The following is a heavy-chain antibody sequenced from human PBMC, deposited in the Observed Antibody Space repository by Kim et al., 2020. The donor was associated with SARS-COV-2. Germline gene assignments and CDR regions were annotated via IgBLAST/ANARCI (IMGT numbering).Heavy chain of an antibody. Sequence: GGSLRLSCAASGFTFSSYGMHWVRQAPGKGLEWVAVISYDGSNKHYADSVKGRFTISRDNSKNTLYLQINSLRAEDTAVYYCARDRTGYSSGWTYYYYGMDVWGQGTTVTVSS. J-gene: IGHJ6*02. CDR2: ISYDGSNK. CDR1: GFTFSSYG. V-gene: IGHV3-33*05. D-gene: IGHD6-19*01. CDR3: ARDRTGYSSGWTYYYYGMDV.